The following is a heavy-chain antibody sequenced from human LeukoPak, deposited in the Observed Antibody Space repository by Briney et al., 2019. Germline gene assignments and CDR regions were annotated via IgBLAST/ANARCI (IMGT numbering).Heavy chain of an antibody. D-gene: IGHD3-10*01. J-gene: IGHJ4*02. Sequence: GGSLRLSCAASGLTLSDYAMTWVRQAPGKGLEWVSALTASGGTTYYAASVEGRFTISRDHSNNTLSLQMNGLRADDTAVYYYSSLPYYYANTGPYWGQGTLVSVSS. CDR2: LTASGGTT. CDR1: GLTLSDYA. CDR3: SSLPYYYANTGPY. V-gene: IGHV3-23*01.